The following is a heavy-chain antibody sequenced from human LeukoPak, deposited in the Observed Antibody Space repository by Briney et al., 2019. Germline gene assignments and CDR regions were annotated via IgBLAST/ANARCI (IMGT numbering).Heavy chain of an antibody. D-gene: IGHD2-15*01. CDR3: AKDYLSIVVVVAASVSYMDV. CDR1: GFTFSSYS. J-gene: IGHJ6*03. Sequence: GGSLRLSCAASGFTFSSYSMNWVRQAPGKGLEWVSYISSSSRTIYYTDSVKGRFTISRDNAKNSLYLQMNSLRAEDTAVYYCAKDYLSIVVVVAASVSYMDVWGKGTTVTVSS. CDR2: ISSSSRTI. V-gene: IGHV3-48*01.